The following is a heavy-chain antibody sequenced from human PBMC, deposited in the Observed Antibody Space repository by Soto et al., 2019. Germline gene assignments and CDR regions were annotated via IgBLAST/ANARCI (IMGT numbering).Heavy chain of an antibody. CDR2: VNPILTMS. D-gene: IGHD3-10*01. CDR3: ATGYGSGYRAFAY. Sequence: QVQLVQSGAEVRKPGSAVRVSCKASGDTFNFYTINWVRQAPGLGLEWMGRVNPILTMSNYARKFEGRVTITADKPTTTAYRGRSSRRSDDPPIYYGATGYGSGYRAFAYGGQGALFT. V-gene: IGHV1-69*02. CDR1: GDTFNFYT. J-gene: IGHJ4*02.